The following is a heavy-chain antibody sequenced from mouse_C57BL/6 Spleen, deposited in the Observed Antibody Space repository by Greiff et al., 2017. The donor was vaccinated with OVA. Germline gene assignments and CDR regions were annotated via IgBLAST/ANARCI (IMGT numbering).Heavy chain of an antibody. CDR1: GFTFSDYG. V-gene: IGHV5-17*01. Sequence: EVMLVESGGGLVKPGGFLKLSCAASGFTFSDYGMHWVRQAPEKGLEWVAYISSGSSTIYYADTVKGRFTISRDNAKNTLFLQMTSLRSEDTAMYYCAREYYGNYGAYWGQGTLVTVSA. CDR3: AREYYGNYGAY. J-gene: IGHJ3*01. CDR2: ISSGSSTI. D-gene: IGHD2-1*01.